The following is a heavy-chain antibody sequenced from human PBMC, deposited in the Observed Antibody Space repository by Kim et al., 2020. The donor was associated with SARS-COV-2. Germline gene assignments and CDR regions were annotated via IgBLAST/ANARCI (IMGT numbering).Heavy chain of an antibody. J-gene: IGHJ6*03. CDR2: INHEGST. D-gene: IGHD2-8*01. Sequence: SETLSLTCVADGESFSGYYWSWIRQAPGKGLEWIGEINHEGSTNYNPSLKSRITISVDTSKNQFSLELSSVTAADTAVYYCARLYGNYYYYMDVWDKGNTVTVSS. CDR1: GESFSGYY. CDR3: ARLYGNYYYYMDV. V-gene: IGHV4-34*01.